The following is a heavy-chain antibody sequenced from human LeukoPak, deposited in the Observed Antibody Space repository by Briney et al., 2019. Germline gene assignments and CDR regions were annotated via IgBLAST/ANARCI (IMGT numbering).Heavy chain of an antibody. CDR1: GGSISSSSYY. J-gene: IGHJ5*02. CDR2: IYYSGST. Sequence: SETLSLTCTVSGGSISSSSYYWGWIRQPPGKGLEWIGSIYYSGSTYYNPSLKSRVTISVDTSKNQFSLKLSSVTAADTAVYYCARHVDWSGYYTLSGWFDPWGQRTLVTVSS. D-gene: IGHD3-3*01. V-gene: IGHV4-39*01. CDR3: ARHVDWSGYYTLSGWFDP.